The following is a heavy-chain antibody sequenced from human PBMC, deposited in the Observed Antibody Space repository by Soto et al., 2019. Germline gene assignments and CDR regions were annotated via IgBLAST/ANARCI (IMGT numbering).Heavy chain of an antibody. CDR1: GYTFTSYY. V-gene: IGHV1-2*02. CDR2: INPNSGGT. D-gene: IGHD2-2*01. Sequence: VEVPCKASGYTFTSYYMHWVRQAPGQGLEWMGWINPNSGGTNYAQKFQGRVTMTRDTSISTAYMEPSRLRSDDTAVYYCARDLGIVVVPAAIGCDYWGQGTLVTV. J-gene: IGHJ4*02. CDR3: ARDLGIVVVPAAIGCDY.